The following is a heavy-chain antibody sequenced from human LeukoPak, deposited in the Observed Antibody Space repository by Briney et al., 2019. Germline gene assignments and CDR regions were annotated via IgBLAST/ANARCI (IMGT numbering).Heavy chain of an antibody. Sequence: PGGSLRLSCAASGFTFRSYWMSWVRQTPGKGLEWVASIKKDGSTKYYVDSVKGRFTISRDNAKNSLFLQVNSLRAEDTAVYYCARDGAAVGDDFDYWGQGTLVNVSS. J-gene: IGHJ4*02. V-gene: IGHV3-7*01. D-gene: IGHD6-13*01. CDR2: IKKDGSTK. CDR3: ARDGAAVGDDFDY. CDR1: GFTFRSYW.